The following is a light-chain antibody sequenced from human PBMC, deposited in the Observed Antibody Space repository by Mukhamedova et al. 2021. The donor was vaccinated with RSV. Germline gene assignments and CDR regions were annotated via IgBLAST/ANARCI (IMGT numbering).Light chain of an antibody. CDR3: QQYYSTPWT. V-gene: IGKV4-1*01. Sequence: SQSVLYSSNNKNYLAWYQQKPGQPPKLLIYWASTRESGVPDRFSGSGSGTDFTLTISSLQAEDVAVYYCQQYYSTPWTFGQGTK. CDR1: QSVLYSSNNKNY. CDR2: WAS. J-gene: IGKJ1*01.